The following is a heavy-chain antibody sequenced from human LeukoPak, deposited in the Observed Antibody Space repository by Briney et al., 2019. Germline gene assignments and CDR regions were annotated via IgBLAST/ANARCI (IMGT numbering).Heavy chain of an antibody. J-gene: IGHJ6*03. CDR2: ISSSSSTI. V-gene: IGHV3-48*01. D-gene: IGHD2-15*01. Sequence: GSLRLSCAASGFTFNSYAMSWVRQAPGKGLEWVSYISSSSSTIYYADSVKGRFTISRDNAKNSLYLQMNSLRAEDTAVYYCARDRCSGGSCYSHYYMDVWGKGTTVTVSS. CDR3: ARDRCSGGSCYSHYYMDV. CDR1: GFTFNSYA.